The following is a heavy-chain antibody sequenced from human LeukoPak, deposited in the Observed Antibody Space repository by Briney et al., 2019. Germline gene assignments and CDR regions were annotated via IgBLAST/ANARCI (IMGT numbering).Heavy chain of an antibody. CDR1: GVSMTNYY. J-gene: IGHJ3*02. CDR2: SHKDGET. V-gene: IGHV4-59*08. CDR3: ARQPGGTAAFDI. D-gene: IGHD1-14*01. Sequence: SETLSLTCTVSGVSMTNYYWSWIRQSPGKGLEWIVYSHKDGETKYNPSLKSRITISIDTSKNEFSLRLSSVTAAATAVYYCARQPGGTAAFDIWGQGTTVTVSA.